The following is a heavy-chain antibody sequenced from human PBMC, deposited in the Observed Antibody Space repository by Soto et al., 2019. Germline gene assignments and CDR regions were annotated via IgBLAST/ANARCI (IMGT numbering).Heavy chain of an antibody. V-gene: IGHV1-46*03. J-gene: IGHJ4*02. CDR3: ARDHYDFWSGYCPFDY. CDR1: GYTFTSYY. D-gene: IGHD3-3*01. CDR2: INPSGGST. Sequence: GASVKVSCKASGYTFTSYYMHWVRQAPGQGLEWMGIINPSGGSTSYAQKFQGRVTMTRDTSTSTVYMELSSLRSEDTAVYYCARDHYDFWSGYCPFDYWGQGTLVTVSS.